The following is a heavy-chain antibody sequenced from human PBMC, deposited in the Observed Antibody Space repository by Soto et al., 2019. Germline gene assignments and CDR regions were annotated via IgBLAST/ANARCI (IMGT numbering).Heavy chain of an antibody. CDR3: ARDGSGH. CDR2: IYTGGGT. J-gene: IGHJ4*02. Sequence: EVQLVESGGGLVQPGGSLRLSCAASGLTVSTNPMSWVRQAPGKGLEWVSVIYTGGGTNYADSVKGRFTTSRDNSKNTVNLQMNSLRPEDTAVYYCARDGSGHWGQGTLVTVSS. CDR1: GLTVSTNP. V-gene: IGHV3-66*01.